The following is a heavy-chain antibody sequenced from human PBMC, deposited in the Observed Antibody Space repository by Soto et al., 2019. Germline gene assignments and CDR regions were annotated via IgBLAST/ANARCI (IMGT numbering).Heavy chain of an antibody. CDR2: ISATGVP. V-gene: IGHV1-18*01. CDR1: GYTFIKYG. J-gene: IGHJ4*02. CDR3: ARDEKNWAKFDY. D-gene: IGHD3-16*01. Sequence: QVRLVQSGPEVKRPGASVKVSCKTFGYTFIKYGISWVRLAPGQRPEWMGWISATGVPNYAQRHQGRFTMTVDTSSSTAFMELKSLTSDDTAIYYCARDEKNWAKFDYWGQGTQVTVSS.